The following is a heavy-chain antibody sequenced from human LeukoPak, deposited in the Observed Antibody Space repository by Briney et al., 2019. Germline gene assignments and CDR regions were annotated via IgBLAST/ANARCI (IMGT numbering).Heavy chain of an antibody. CDR2: IWYDGSSK. CDR1: GFTFSSYG. J-gene: IGHJ6*02. Sequence: GGSLRLSCAASGFTFSSYGMHWVRQAPGKGLEWVAVIWYDGSSKYYADSVKGRFTISRDNSKNTLYLQMNSLRAEDTAVYYCARVYCSSTSCLTYYYYGMDVWGQGTTVTVSS. V-gene: IGHV3-33*01. D-gene: IGHD2-2*01. CDR3: ARVYCSSTSCLTYYYYGMDV.